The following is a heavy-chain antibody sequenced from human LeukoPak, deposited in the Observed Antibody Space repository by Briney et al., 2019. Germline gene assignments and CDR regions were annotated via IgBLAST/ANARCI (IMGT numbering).Heavy chain of an antibody. Sequence: SETLSLTCTVSGGSISSYYWSWIRQPPGKGLEWIGYIYYSGSTNYNPSLKSRVTISVDTSKNQFSLKLSSVTAADTAVYYCARRGYDFWSGSFPTYYYYMDVWGKGTTVTVSS. CDR1: GGSISSYY. CDR2: IYYSGST. CDR3: ARRGYDFWSGSFPTYYYYMDV. J-gene: IGHJ6*03. V-gene: IGHV4-59*01. D-gene: IGHD3-3*01.